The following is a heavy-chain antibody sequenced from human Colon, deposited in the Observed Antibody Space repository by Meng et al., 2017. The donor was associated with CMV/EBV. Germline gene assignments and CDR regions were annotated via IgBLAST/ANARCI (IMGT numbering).Heavy chain of an antibody. CDR2: ISSSSSYI. J-gene: IGHJ6*02. V-gene: IGHV3-21*01. D-gene: IGHD2-21*01. CDR1: GFTFNTYT. Sequence: GESLKISCAASGFTFNTYTINWVRQAPEKGLEWVSSISSSSSYIYYADSVKGRFTVSGDTAKNSLSLQMNSLRPEDTAVYYCARDIGDLSVVVIAGTGYYGMDVWGQGTTVTVSS. CDR3: ARDIGDLSVVVIAGTGYYGMDV.